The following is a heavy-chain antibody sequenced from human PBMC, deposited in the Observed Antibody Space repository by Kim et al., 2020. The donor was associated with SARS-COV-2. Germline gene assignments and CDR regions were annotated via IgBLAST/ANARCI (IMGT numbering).Heavy chain of an antibody. Sequence: GGSLRLSCAASGFTFSNAWMSWVRQAPGKGLEWVGRIKSKTDGGTTDYAAPVKGRFTISRDDSKNTLYLQMNSLKTEDTAVYYCTTADFGAGYVWGSYPFDYWGQGTLVTVSS. CDR2: IKSKTDGGTT. V-gene: IGHV3-15*01. D-gene: IGHD3-16*02. CDR1: GFTFSNAW. J-gene: IGHJ4*02. CDR3: TTADFGAGYVWGSYPFDY.